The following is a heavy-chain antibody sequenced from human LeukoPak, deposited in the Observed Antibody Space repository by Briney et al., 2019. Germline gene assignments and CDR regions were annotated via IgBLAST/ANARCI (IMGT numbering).Heavy chain of an antibody. CDR1: GYTFTGYY. V-gene: IGHV1-2*02. J-gene: IGHJ6*03. CDR2: INPNSGGT. Sequence: GASVKVSCKASGYTFTGYYMHWVRQAPGQGLEWMGWINPNSGGTNYAQKFQGRVTMTRDTSISTAYMELSRLRSDDTAVYYCARDWGPETRVGYYYMDVWGKGTTVTVSS. D-gene: IGHD4-23*01. CDR3: ARDWGPETRVGYYYMDV.